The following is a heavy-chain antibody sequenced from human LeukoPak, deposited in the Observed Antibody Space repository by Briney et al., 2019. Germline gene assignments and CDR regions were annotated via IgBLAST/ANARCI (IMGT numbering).Heavy chain of an antibody. V-gene: IGHV4-39*07. CDR3: ARDPRYSSDWTVSCYFDY. CDR1: GGSISSSSYY. D-gene: IGHD6-19*01. CDR2: IYYSGST. J-gene: IGHJ4*02. Sequence: PSETLSLTCTVSGGSISSSSYYWAWIRQPPGKGLEWIGSIYYSGSTYYNPSLKSRVTISVDTSKNQFSLNLNSVTAADTAVYYCARDPRYSSDWTVSCYFDYWGQGTLVTVSS.